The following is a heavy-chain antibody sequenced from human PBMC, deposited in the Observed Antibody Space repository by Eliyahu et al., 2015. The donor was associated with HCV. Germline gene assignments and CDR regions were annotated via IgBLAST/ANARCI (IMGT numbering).Heavy chain of an antibody. CDR3: VKGMSRYYYAMDV. J-gene: IGHJ6*02. CDR2: IGWNSGSL. Sequence: EVQLVESGGGLVQPGXSLXXSCIASGFSFDDXGXHWVRLFPGKGLEWVAGIGWNSGSLAYADSVKGRFTVSRDNAKNSLYLQMKSLRPEDTALYYCVKGMSRYYYAMDVWGQGTTVTVSS. CDR1: GFSFDDXG. V-gene: IGHV3-9*01.